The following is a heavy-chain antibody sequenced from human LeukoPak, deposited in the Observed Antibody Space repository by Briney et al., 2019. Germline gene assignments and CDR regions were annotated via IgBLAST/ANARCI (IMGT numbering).Heavy chain of an antibody. D-gene: IGHD6-19*01. J-gene: IGHJ4*02. V-gene: IGHV1-69*04. CDR2: SIPVLGIA. Sequence: SVKVSCKASGGTXSSYAISGVRQAPGQGLEWMGRSIPVLGIANYAQKFQGRVTITADKSTSAAYMELSSLRSEDTAVYYCARATGMKKQWLVQYFDYWGQGTLVTVSS. CDR1: GGTXSSYA. CDR3: ARATGMKKQWLVQYFDY.